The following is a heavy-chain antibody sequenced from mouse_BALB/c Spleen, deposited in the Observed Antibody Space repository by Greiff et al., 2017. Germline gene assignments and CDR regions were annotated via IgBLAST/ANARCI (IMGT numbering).Heavy chain of an antibody. D-gene: IGHD1-1*01. Sequence: EVKLMESGGGLVKPGGSLKLSCAASGFTFSSYAMSWVRQTPEKRLEWVASISSGGSTYYPDSVKGRFTISRDNARNILYLQMSSLRSEDTAMYYCARGRDYYGKDFDYWGQGTTLTVAS. CDR2: ISSGGST. J-gene: IGHJ2*01. V-gene: IGHV5-6-5*01. CDR3: ARGRDYYGKDFDY. CDR1: GFTFSSYA.